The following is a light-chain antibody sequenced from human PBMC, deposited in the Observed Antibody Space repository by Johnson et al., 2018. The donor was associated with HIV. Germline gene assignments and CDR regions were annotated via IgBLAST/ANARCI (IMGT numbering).Light chain of an antibody. V-gene: IGLV1-51*02. CDR2: ENN. CDR1: SSNIGNNY. J-gene: IGLJ1*01. CDR3: GTWDSSLISNV. Sequence: QSVLTQPPSVSAAPGQKVTISCSGSSSNIGNNYVSWYQQLPGTAPKLLIYENNKRPSGIPDRFSGSKSGTSATLGITGLQTGDEADYYCGTWDSSLISNVCGPGTKVTVL.